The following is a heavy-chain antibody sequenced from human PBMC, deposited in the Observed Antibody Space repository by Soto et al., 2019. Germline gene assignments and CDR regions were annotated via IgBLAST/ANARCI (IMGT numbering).Heavy chain of an antibody. V-gene: IGHV3-30*18. CDR2: ISYDGSNK. J-gene: IGHJ4*02. CDR1: GFTFSSYG. D-gene: IGHD6-25*01. CDR3: AKDKRRGLKNFDY. Sequence: QVQLVESGGGVVQPGRSLRLSCAASGFTFSSYGMHWVRQAPGKGLEWVAVISYDGSNKYYADSVKGRFTISRDNSKNTLYLQMNSLRAEDTAVYYCAKDKRRGLKNFDYWGQGTLVTVSS.